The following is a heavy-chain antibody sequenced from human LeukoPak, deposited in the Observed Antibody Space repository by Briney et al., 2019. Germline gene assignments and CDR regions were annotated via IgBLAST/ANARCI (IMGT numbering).Heavy chain of an antibody. J-gene: IGHJ6*03. Sequence: PGGSLRLSCAASGFTFNGYAMHWVRQAPGKGLEYVSAISGNGGSTYYANSVKDRFTISRDNSKNTLYLQMGSLRAEDMAVYYCVRGPVVTYYYYYYMDVWGKGTTVTVSS. CDR2: ISGNGGST. CDR3: VRGPVVTYYYYYYMDV. D-gene: IGHD2-21*02. CDR1: GFTFNGYA. V-gene: IGHV3-64*01.